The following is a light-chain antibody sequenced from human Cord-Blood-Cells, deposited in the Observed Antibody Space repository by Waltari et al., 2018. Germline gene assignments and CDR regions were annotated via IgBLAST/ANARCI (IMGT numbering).Light chain of an antibody. CDR1: KLGDKY. CDR2: QDN. J-gene: IGLJ3*02. Sequence: SYELTQPPSVSVSPGQTASITCSGDKLGDKYACWYKKKPGQAPVLVDYQDNKRPQGCPEQFPGSNSGNTATLTIGGTQAMDEADYYCQAWDSSTAVFGGGTKLTVL. V-gene: IGLV3-1*01. CDR3: QAWDSSTAV.